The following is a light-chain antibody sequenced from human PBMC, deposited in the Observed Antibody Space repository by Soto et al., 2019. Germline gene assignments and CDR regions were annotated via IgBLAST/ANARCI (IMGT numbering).Light chain of an antibody. V-gene: IGLV2-8*01. Sequence: QSVLTQPPSASGSPGQSVAISCTGTSSDVGGYNYVSWYQHHPGKAPKLMIYEVNKRPSGVPDRFSGSKSGNTASLTVSGLQAEDEADYYCSSYAGSSHVFGTGTKVTVL. J-gene: IGLJ1*01. CDR2: EVN. CDR3: SSYAGSSHV. CDR1: SSDVGGYNY.